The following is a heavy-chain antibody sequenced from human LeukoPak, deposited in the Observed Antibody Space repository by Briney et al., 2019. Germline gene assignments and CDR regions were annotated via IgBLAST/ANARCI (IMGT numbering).Heavy chain of an antibody. V-gene: IGHV4-38-2*02. Sequence: SETLSLTCTVSGYSISSGYYWGWIRQPPGKGLEWIGSIYHSGSTYYNPSLKSRVTISVDTSKNQFSLKLSSVTAADTAVYYCARGMTSGSYYIHDWGQGTLVTVSS. CDR3: ARGMTSGSYYIHD. CDR1: GYSISSGYY. J-gene: IGHJ4*02. D-gene: IGHD1-26*01. CDR2: IYHSGST.